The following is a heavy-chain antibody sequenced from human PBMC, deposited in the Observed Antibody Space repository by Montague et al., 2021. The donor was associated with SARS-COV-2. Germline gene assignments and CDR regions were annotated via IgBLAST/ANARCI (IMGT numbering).Heavy chain of an antibody. CDR2: IYHAGYI. V-gene: IGHV4-38-2*02. Sequence: SETLSLTCTVSGYSISSGYFCAWLRQPPGKGLEWIGSIYHAGYIHYNPSLKSRVSISIDTSRNQISLRVTDVAAADTAVYYCARAPCVGDCNSLAIWFDPWGQGTLVSVSS. D-gene: IGHD2-21*02. CDR1: GYSISSGYF. J-gene: IGHJ5*02. CDR3: ARAPCVGDCNSLAIWFDP.